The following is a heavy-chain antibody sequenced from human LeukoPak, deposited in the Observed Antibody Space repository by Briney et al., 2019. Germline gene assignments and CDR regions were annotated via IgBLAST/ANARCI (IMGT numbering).Heavy chain of an antibody. Sequence: ASEKLSCKASGYTFTTYAMHWVWQAPGQRLGWMGWINAGNGDTKYSQEFQGRVTITRDTSASTAYMELSSLRPEDMAVYYCARGGAAAGLLDYWGQGTLVTVSS. J-gene: IGHJ4*02. CDR2: INAGNGDT. CDR1: GYTFTTYA. D-gene: IGHD6-13*01. CDR3: ARGGAAAGLLDY. V-gene: IGHV1-3*03.